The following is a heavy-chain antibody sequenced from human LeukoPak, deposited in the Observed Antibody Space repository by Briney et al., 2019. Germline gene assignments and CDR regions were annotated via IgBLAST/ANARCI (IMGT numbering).Heavy chain of an antibody. Sequence: RSSETLSLTCAVSGDSITSDKWWTWVRQPPGKGLEWIGEIHHSKSSNYYPSLKSRVTISVDKSKNQFSLELNSVTAADTAVYYCAREYYYDSSGYPPDAFDVWGQGTMVTVSS. CDR3: AREYYYDSSGYPPDAFDV. D-gene: IGHD3-22*01. CDR2: IHHSKSS. CDR1: GDSITSDKW. J-gene: IGHJ3*01. V-gene: IGHV4-4*02.